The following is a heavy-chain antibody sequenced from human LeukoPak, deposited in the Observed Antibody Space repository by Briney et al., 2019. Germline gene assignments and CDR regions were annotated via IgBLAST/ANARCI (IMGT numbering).Heavy chain of an antibody. CDR3: ARASLTGDAFDI. V-gene: IGHV4-59*01. CDR1: GGSISSYY. D-gene: IGHD3-16*01. CDR2: IYYSGST. Sequence: SETLSLTCTVSGGSISSYYWSWIRQPPGKGLEWIGYIYYSGSTNYNPSLKSRVTISVDTSKNQFSLKLSSVTAADTAVYYCARASLTGDAFDIWGQGTMVTVSS. J-gene: IGHJ3*02.